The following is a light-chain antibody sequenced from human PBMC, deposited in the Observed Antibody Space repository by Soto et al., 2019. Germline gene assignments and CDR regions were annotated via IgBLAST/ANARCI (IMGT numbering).Light chain of an antibody. V-gene: IGKV2-28*01. Sequence: DIVMTQSPLSLPVTPGEPASISCRSSQSLLHSNGYNYLDWYLQKPGQSPELLIYLGFNRTAGVPDRFSGSGSGTEFTLKISRVEAEDFGVYYCMQALQTPFTFGGGTKVEIK. CDR2: LGF. CDR1: QSLLHSNGYNY. CDR3: MQALQTPFT. J-gene: IGKJ4*01.